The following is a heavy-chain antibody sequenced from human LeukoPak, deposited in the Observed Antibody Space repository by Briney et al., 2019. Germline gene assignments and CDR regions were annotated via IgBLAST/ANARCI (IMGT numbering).Heavy chain of an antibody. J-gene: IGHJ4*02. Sequence: PSETLSLTCAVSGGSFSGYYWSWIRQPPGKGLEWIGEINHSGSTNYNPSLKSRVTISVDTSKNQFSLKLSSVTAADTAVYYCAITMVRGVIITGYFDYWGQGTLVTVSS. D-gene: IGHD3-10*01. V-gene: IGHV4-34*01. CDR3: AITMVRGVIITGYFDY. CDR2: INHSGST. CDR1: GGSFSGYY.